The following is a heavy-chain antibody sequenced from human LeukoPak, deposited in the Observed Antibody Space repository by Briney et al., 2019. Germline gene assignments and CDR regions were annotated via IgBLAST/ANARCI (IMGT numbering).Heavy chain of an antibody. CDR2: ISSSGSTI. CDR3: ARGIPAAGTFDS. J-gene: IGHJ4*02. CDR1: GFTFSDYY. D-gene: IGHD6-13*01. V-gene: IGHV3-11*04. Sequence: GGSLRLSCAASGFTFSDYYMSWIRQAPGKGLEWASYISSSGSTIYYADSVKGRFTISRDNPKNTLYLQMNSLRVEDTAMYFCARGIPAAGTFDSWGQGTQVTVSS.